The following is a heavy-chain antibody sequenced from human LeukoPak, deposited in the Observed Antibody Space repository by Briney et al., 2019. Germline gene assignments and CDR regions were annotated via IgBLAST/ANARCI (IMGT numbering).Heavy chain of an antibody. CDR3: ARGRYYYGTGTYTFDY. V-gene: IGHV4-59*08. D-gene: IGHD3-10*01. Sequence: SETLSLTCTISGGSVSDYYWSWIRQSPGKGLEWIGYIYHTGSTNYNPSLKSRVTMSVETSKNQFSLKLSSVTAADTAVYYCARGRYYYGTGTYTFDYWGQGTLVTVSS. CDR1: GGSVSDYY. CDR2: IYHTGST. J-gene: IGHJ4*02.